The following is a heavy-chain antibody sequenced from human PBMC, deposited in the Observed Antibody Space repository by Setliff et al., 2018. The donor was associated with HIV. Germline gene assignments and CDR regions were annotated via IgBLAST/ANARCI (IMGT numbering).Heavy chain of an antibody. CDR3: ARGTKGIQLWYTLFFDY. Sequence: KPSETLSLTCAVSGYSISSGYYWGWVRQPPEKGLEWIGSFYHSGSTYHNPSLKSRVTISVDTSKNQFSLKLTSVTAADTAVYYCARGTKGIQLWYTLFFDYWGQGTRVTVSS. CDR2: FYHSGST. J-gene: IGHJ4*02. CDR1: GYSISSGYY. D-gene: IGHD5-18*01. V-gene: IGHV4-38-2*01.